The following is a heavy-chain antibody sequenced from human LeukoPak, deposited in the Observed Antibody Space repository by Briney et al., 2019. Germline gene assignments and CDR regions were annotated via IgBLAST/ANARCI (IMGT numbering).Heavy chain of an antibody. CDR3: ANGTTGMAPRGYFDD. Sequence: PGGSLRLSCAVSGFTFSTYAMNWARQAPGKGLEWVSVISGSGGSTYYADSVKGRFTISRDNSKNTLYLQMNSLTVEDTAVYYCANGTTGMAPRGYFDDWGQGTLVTVSS. D-gene: IGHD5-18*01. CDR1: GFTFSTYA. V-gene: IGHV3-23*01. J-gene: IGHJ4*02. CDR2: ISGSGGST.